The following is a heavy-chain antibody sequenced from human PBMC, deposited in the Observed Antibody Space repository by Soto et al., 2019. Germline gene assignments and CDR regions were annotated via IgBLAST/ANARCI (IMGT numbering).Heavy chain of an antibody. CDR2: IKGDASEN. Sequence: EVQLVESGGDLVHPGGSVRLSCAASGFTFGTHWMSWVRQAPGKGLEWVANIKGDASENYYADSVRGRFTISRGNAKSSLYLQMNSLRVEDTAVYYCAKDVRWGQGTLVTVSS. J-gene: IGHJ4*02. CDR3: AKDVR. V-gene: IGHV3-7*05. CDR1: GFTFGTHW.